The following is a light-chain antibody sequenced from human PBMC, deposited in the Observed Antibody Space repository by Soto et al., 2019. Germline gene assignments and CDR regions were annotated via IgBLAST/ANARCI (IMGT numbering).Light chain of an antibody. CDR2: AAS. J-gene: IGKJ4*01. CDR1: QSVSTY. V-gene: IGKV1-39*01. CDR3: QQSFSDPTLS. Sequence: DIQLTQSPSSLSSSVGDRVTITCRASQSVSTYLNWYRQNPGEAPNRLIRAASSLEDGVPSRFSGSGSGTVFTLTLNSLHPEDFATFYCQQSFSDPTLSFGGGPRVEVK.